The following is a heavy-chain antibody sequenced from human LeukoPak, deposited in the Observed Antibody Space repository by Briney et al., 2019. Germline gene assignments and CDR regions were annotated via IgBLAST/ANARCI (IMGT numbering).Heavy chain of an antibody. V-gene: IGHV3-30*03. Sequence: GGSLRLSCAASGFTFSSYGMHWVRQAPGKGLEWVAVISYDGSNKYYADSVKGRFTISRDNSRNTLYLQMNSLRADDTALYYCARDLYSSSSVNWFDPWGQGTLVTVSS. CDR2: ISYDGSNK. CDR3: ARDLYSSSSVNWFDP. D-gene: IGHD6-6*01. J-gene: IGHJ5*02. CDR1: GFTFSSYG.